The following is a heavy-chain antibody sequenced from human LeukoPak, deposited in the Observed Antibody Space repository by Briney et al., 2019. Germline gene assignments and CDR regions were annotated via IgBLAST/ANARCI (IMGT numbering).Heavy chain of an antibody. CDR2: ISHDGSNT. J-gene: IGHJ5*02. CDR1: GFTFSSYA. CDR3: ARDRIRNWFDP. V-gene: IGHV3-30*04. D-gene: IGHD2-15*01. Sequence: GGSLRLSCAASGFTFSSYAMHWVRPAPGKGLEWVTAISHDGSNTYYADSVKGRFTISRDNSKNTLYLQMNSLRVEDTAVYYCARDRIRNWFDPWGQGTLVTVSS.